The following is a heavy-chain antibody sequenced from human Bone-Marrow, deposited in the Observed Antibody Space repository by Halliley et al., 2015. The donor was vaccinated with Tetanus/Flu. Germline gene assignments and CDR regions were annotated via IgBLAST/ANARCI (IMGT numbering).Heavy chain of an antibody. Sequence: TLSLTCTVSGGSISSGNFYWSWIRQHPGKGLEWIGYISYSGSAYCKPSLESRVTISLDTSKNQFSLKMNSVTAADTAVYYCARGPAVTAWGNWFAPWGQGSLVIVPS. J-gene: IGHJ5*02. CDR2: ISYSGSA. D-gene: IGHD2-21*02. CDR1: GGSISSGNFY. CDR3: ARGPAVTAWGNWFAP. V-gene: IGHV4-31*03.